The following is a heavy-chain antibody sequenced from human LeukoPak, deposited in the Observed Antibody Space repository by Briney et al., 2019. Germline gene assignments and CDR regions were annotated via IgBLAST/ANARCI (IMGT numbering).Heavy chain of an antibody. D-gene: IGHD6-19*01. CDR3: AKEFSSGSNY. CDR2: ISWNSGSI. V-gene: IGHV3-9*01. CDR1: GFTFDDYA. J-gene: IGHJ4*02. Sequence: GGFLRLSCAASGFTFDDYAMHWVRQAPGKGLEWVSGISWNSGSIGYADSVKGRFTISRDNAKNSLYLQMNSLRAEDTVLYYCAKEFSSGSNYWGQGTLVTVSS.